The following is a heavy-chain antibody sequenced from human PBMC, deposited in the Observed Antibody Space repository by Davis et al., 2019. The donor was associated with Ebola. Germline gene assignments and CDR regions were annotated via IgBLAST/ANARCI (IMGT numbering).Heavy chain of an antibody. J-gene: IGHJ4*02. CDR1: GVSMSSGELY. Sequence: MPSETLSLTCAVSGVSMSSGELYWSWVRQPPGKGLEWIGYISESGRNFYKPSLKSRVTISADTSKNQFFLKLSSVTAADRALYYCARVRDSGSLLPSFAFDYWGQGALVSVSS. D-gene: IGHD1-26*01. CDR3: ARVRDSGSLLPSFAFDY. V-gene: IGHV4-31*11. CDR2: ISESGRN.